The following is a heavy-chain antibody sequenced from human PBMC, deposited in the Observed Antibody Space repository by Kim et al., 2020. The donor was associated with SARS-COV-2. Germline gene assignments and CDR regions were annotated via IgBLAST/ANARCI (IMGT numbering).Heavy chain of an antibody. J-gene: IGHJ4*02. V-gene: IGHV3-7*01. CDR3: ATLPYSSSWYGLDY. CDR2: IKQDGSEK. CDR1: GFTFSSYW. Sequence: GGSLRLSCAASGFTFSSYWMSWVRQAPGKGLEWVANIKQDGSEKYYVDSVKGRFTISRDNAKNSLYLQMNSLRAEDTAVYYCATLPYSSSWYGLDYWGQGTLVTVSS. D-gene: IGHD6-13*01.